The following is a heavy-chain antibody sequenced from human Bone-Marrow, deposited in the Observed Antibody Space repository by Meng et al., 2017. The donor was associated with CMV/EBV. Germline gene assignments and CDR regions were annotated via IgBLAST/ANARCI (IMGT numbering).Heavy chain of an antibody. CDR2: ISSRGSTI. V-gene: IGHV3-11*01. D-gene: IGHD3-3*01. CDR1: GFTFSDHY. Sequence: GESLKISCGFSGFTFSDHYMSWIRQAPGKGLEWIAYISSRGSTIYYADSAKGRFTISRDNAKNSLYLQMNSLRAEDTAIYYCANLYYDFWSGSDHWGQGTLVTVSS. CDR3: ANLYYDFWSGSDH. J-gene: IGHJ4*02.